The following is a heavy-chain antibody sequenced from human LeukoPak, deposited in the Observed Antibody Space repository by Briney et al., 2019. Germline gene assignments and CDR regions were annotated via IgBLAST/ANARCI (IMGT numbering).Heavy chain of an antibody. V-gene: IGHV1-18*01. Sequence: ASVKVSCKASGYTFTSYGISWVGQARGQGLEWMGWISAYNGNTKYAQKLQGRVTMTTDTSTSTAYMELRSLRSDESSVYYCARGRDDEQSFAYWGQGTLATVSS. D-gene: IGHD1-1*01. CDR2: ISAYNGNT. J-gene: IGHJ4*02. CDR3: ARGRDDEQSFAY. CDR1: GYTFTSYG.